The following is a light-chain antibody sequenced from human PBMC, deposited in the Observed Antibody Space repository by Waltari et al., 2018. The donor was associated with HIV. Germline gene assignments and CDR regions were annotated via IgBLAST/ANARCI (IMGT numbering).Light chain of an antibody. CDR2: DDH. V-gene: IGLV6-57*03. Sequence: NFLLTQPHSVSASPEKTVTISCARSSGSIGSNYVQWFQQRPGSAPPTILYDDHQRPSGVPVRFSGCIDRSSNSASLTISGVKTDDEADYYCQSFDSDNHWIFGGGTRLTVL. CDR1: SGSIGSNY. J-gene: IGLJ2*01. CDR3: QSFDSDNHWI.